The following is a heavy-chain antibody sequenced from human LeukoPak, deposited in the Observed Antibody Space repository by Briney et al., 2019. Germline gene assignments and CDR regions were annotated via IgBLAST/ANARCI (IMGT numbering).Heavy chain of an antibody. CDR1: GFTFSSYW. Sequence: GGSLRLSCAASGFTFSSYWMYWVRQAPGKGLVWVSCISSEGSSTSYADSVKGRFIISRDNAKNTLCLQMNSLRAEDTAVYYCARDPVGYSRSDWFDPWGQGTLVTVSS. J-gene: IGHJ5*02. CDR2: ISSEGSST. CDR3: ARDPVGYSRSDWFDP. D-gene: IGHD6-13*01. V-gene: IGHV3-74*01.